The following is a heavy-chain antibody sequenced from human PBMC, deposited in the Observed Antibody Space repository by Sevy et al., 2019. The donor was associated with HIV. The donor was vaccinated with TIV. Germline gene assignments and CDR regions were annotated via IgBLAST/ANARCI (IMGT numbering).Heavy chain of an antibody. Sequence: GGSLRLSCSASAFTFSSYALLWVRQAPGKGLEWVSLISYDGRNKYYSDSVKGRFAISRDESKTTLFLQMESLRTEDTAIYYCARVGVSYCTDDCYHRFDYWGRGTLVTVSS. J-gene: IGHJ4*02. CDR2: ISYDGRNK. V-gene: IGHV3-30*09. CDR1: AFTFSSYA. CDR3: ARVGVSYCTDDCYHRFDY. D-gene: IGHD2-21*02.